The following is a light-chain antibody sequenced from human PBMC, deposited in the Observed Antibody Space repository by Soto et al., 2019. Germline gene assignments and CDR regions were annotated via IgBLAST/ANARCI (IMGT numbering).Light chain of an antibody. V-gene: IGLV2-14*01. Sequence: QSALTQPASVSGSPGQSITISCTGTSSDVGGYNYVSWYQQHPGKAPKLMIYDVSNRPSGVSNRFSGSKAGNTASLTISGPQAEEEADYYCSSYTSSSPLVVFGGGTKLTVL. CDR1: SSDVGGYNY. CDR2: DVS. J-gene: IGLJ2*01. CDR3: SSYTSSSPLVV.